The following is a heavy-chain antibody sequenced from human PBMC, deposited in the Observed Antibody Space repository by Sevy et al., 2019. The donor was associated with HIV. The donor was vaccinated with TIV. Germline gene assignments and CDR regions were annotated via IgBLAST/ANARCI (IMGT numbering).Heavy chain of an antibody. CDR3: SRLGEPVDAFDI. Sequence: GGSLRLSCAASGFTFSSYAMHWVRQAPGKGLGWVGVISYDGSNKYYADSVKGRFTISRDNSKNTLYLQMNGLSAEDTAVYYCSRLGEPVDAFDIWGQGTMVTVSS. CDR2: ISYDGSNK. D-gene: IGHD1-26*01. J-gene: IGHJ3*02. CDR1: GFTFSSYA. V-gene: IGHV3-30-3*01.